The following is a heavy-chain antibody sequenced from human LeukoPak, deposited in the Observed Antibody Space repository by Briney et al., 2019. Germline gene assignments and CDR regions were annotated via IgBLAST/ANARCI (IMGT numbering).Heavy chain of an antibody. Sequence: GGPLSLSCAASGFTFTDYYMSWIRQAPGKGLEWVSYITDSSSYTNYADSVKGRFTISRDNAKNSLYLQMNSLRAEDTAVYYCARANDLIDYWGQGTLVTVSS. J-gene: IGHJ4*02. CDR1: GFTFTDYY. CDR2: ITDSSSYT. V-gene: IGHV3-11*05. CDR3: ARANDLIDY.